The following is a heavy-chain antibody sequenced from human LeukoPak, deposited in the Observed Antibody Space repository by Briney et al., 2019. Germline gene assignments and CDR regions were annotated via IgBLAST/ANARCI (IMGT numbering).Heavy chain of an antibody. CDR2: ISYDGSNK. J-gene: IGHJ3*02. CDR3: AKPRNAVYYGAFDI. D-gene: IGHD3-10*01. V-gene: IGHV3-30-3*02. CDR1: GFTFRSYA. Sequence: PGGSLRLSCAASGFTFRSYALHWVRQAPGKGLEWVALISYDGSNKYNTDSVKGRFTISRDNSKNTLYLQMNSLRAEDTAVYYCAKPRNAVYYGAFDIWGQGTMVTVSS.